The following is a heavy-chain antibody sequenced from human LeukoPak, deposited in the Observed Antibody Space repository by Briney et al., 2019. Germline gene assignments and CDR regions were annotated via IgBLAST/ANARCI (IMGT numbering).Heavy chain of an antibody. Sequence: PGGSLRLSCAASGFTFSSYEMNWVRQAPGKGLEWVSYISSSGSTIYYADSVKGRFTISRDNAKNSLYLQMNSLRAEDTAVYYCARGRPLRGFLEWLLSEIGWLDPWGQGTLVTVSS. CDR3: ARGRPLRGFLEWLLSEIGWLDP. CDR2: ISSSGSTI. D-gene: IGHD3-3*01. V-gene: IGHV3-48*03. J-gene: IGHJ5*02. CDR1: GFTFSSYE.